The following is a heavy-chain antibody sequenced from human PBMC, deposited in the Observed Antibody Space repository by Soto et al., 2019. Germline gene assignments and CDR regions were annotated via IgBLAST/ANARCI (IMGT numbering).Heavy chain of an antibody. V-gene: IGHV3-30-3*01. CDR2: ISYDGGHK. J-gene: IGHJ6*02. CDR3: ARGDREDIAVVIGVRPGEYGVDV. Sequence: QVQLVESGGGVVQPGRSLRLSCAASGFTFRNYAMHWVRQAPGKGLECVAVISYDGGHKFYRDYVKGRFTISRDNSKNTLYLQINSLRYEDTAVYYCARGDREDIAVVIGVRPGEYGVDVWGQGTTVTVSS. CDR1: GFTFRNYA. D-gene: IGHD2-15*01.